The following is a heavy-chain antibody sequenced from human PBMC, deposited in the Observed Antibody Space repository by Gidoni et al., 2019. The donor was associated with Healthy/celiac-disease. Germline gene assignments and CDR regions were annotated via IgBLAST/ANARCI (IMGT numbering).Heavy chain of an antibody. CDR3: ARGGRVRGVISLGWFDP. V-gene: IGHV4-59*01. J-gene: IGHJ5*02. CDR2: IYSSGST. Sequence: QVQLQESGTGLVKPSEPLSLTCTVSGVSISSYYCSWIRQPPGTGLEWLGYIYSSGSTNYNPSLKSRVTISVDTSKNQFSLKLSSVTAADTAVYYCARGGRVRGVISLGWFDPWGQGTLVTVSS. CDR1: GVSISSYY. D-gene: IGHD3-10*01.